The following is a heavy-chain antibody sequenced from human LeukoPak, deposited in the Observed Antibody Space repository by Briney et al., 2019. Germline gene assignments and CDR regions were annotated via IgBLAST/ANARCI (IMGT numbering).Heavy chain of an antibody. CDR2: IYHSGST. Sequence: SETLSLTCAVSGYSISRGYYWGWIRQPPGKGLEWIGSIYHSGSTYYNPSLKSRVTISVDTSKNQFSLKLSSVTAADTAVYYCARRVAFCTNGVCYLPPEHFDYWGQGTLVTVSS. V-gene: IGHV4-38-2*01. CDR1: GYSISRGYY. CDR3: ARRVAFCTNGVCYLPPEHFDY. D-gene: IGHD2-8*01. J-gene: IGHJ4*02.